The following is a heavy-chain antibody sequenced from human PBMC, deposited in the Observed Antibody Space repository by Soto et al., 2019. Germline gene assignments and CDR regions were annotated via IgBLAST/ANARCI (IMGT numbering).Heavy chain of an antibody. D-gene: IGHD3-3*02. J-gene: IGHJ6*02. CDR1: GGSFSGYS. CDR2: INHTGGT. V-gene: IGHV4-34*02. CDR3: ARVRQYCHFWSGYQCEGPYGMDV. Sequence: QVQLQQWGAGLLKPSETLSLTCGVYGGSFSGYSWTWIRQAPGKGLVWIGEINHTGGTNYNSSLKSRVTISVATSKNQFSLLLYSVTAADTALYYCARVRQYCHFWSGYQCEGPYGMDVWGQGTTVTVS.